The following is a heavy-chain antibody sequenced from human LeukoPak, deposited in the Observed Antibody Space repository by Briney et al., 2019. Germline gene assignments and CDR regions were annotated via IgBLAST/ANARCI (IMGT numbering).Heavy chain of an antibody. J-gene: IGHJ4*02. CDR1: GFTFSSYD. Sequence: GGSLRLSCAASGFTFSSYDMHWVRQATGKGLEWVSAIGTAGDTYYPGSVKGRFTISRENAKNSLYLQMNSLRAGDTAVYYCARGGNRYCSGGSCYMFDYWGQGTLVTVSS. CDR3: ARGGNRYCSGGSCYMFDY. D-gene: IGHD2-15*01. CDR2: IGTAGDT. V-gene: IGHV3-13*01.